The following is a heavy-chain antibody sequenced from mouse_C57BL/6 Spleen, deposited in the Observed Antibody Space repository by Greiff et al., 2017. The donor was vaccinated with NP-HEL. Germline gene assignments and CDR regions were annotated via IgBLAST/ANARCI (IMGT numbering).Heavy chain of an antibody. D-gene: IGHD2-1*01. J-gene: IGHJ3*01. CDR3: ARGDGNYVGFAY. Sequence: QVQLQQSGAELVRPGASVKLSCKASGYTFTDYYINWVKQRPGQGLEWIARIYPGSGNTYYNEKFKGKATLTAEKSSSTAYMQLSSLTSEDSAVYFCARGDGNYVGFAYWGQGTLVTVSA. CDR2: IYPGSGNT. CDR1: GYTFTDYY. V-gene: IGHV1-76*01.